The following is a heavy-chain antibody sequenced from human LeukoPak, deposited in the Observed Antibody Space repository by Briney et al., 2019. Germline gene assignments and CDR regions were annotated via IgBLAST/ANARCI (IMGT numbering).Heavy chain of an antibody. CDR1: GFTFSNAW. CDR3: TTGGDYDSSGYIDY. J-gene: IGHJ4*02. CDR2: IKSKTDGGTT. D-gene: IGHD3-22*01. V-gene: IGHV3-15*01. Sequence: GGSLRLSCAASGFTFSNAWMSWVRQAPGKGLEWVGRIKSKTDGGTTDYAAPVKGRFTISRDDSKNTLYLQMNSLKTEDTAVYYCTTGGDYDSSGYIDYWGQGTLVTVSS.